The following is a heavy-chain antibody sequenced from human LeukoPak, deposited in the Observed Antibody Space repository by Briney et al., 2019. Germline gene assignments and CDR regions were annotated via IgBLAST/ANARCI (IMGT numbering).Heavy chain of an antibody. CDR1: GFTFSSYS. J-gene: IGHJ6*03. CDR3: ARDYYGSGSYYNVPYYYYYMDV. Sequence: NSGGSLRLSCAASGFTFSSYSMNWVRQAPGKGLEWIGEINHSGGTNYNPSLKSRVTISADTSKNQFSLQLNSVTPEDTAVYYCARDYYGSGSYYNVPYYYYYMDVWGKGTTVTVSS. V-gene: IGHV4-34*08. D-gene: IGHD3-10*01. CDR2: INHSGGT.